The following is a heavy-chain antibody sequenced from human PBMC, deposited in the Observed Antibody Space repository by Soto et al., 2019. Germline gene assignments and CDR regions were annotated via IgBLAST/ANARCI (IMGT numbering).Heavy chain of an antibody. V-gene: IGHV3-21*01. CDR1: GFTFSSYG. CDR3: ARDQVGATTQQPFAY. CDR2: ISRSGSYM. J-gene: IGHJ4*02. Sequence: EVQLVESGGGLVKPGGSLRLSCAASGFTFSSYGINWVRQAPGKGLEWVSSISRSGSYMYYADSVKGRFTISRDNAMNSLYLQMNSLRAEDTAVYYCARDQVGATTQQPFAYWGQGTLVTVSS. D-gene: IGHD1-26*01.